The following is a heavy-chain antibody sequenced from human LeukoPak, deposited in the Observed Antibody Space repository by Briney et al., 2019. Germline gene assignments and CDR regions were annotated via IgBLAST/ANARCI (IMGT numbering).Heavy chain of an antibody. CDR1: GGTFISYS. V-gene: IGHV1-69*01. Sequence: SVKVSCKASGGTFISYSISWVRQAPGQGLEWMGGIIPTFGTANYPQKFQGRVMITADESTSTAYMELSSLRSEDTAVYYCAGVLTGYSEHFAYWGQGTLVTVSS. CDR3: AGVLTGYSEHFAY. D-gene: IGHD3-9*01. J-gene: IGHJ4*02. CDR2: IIPTFGTA.